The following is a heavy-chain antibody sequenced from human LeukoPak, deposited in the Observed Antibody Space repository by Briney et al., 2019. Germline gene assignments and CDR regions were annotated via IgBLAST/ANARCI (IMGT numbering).Heavy chain of an antibody. CDR3: GGEPRLLDV. CDR2: IYYTGTT. J-gene: IGHJ6*04. D-gene: IGHD2-15*01. V-gene: IGHV4-59*01. CDR1: GVSITSSY. Sequence: SETLSLTCTVSGVSITSSYWSWFRQPPGGELESIGYIYYTGTTKSNPSLESRVTISVDTSKNQLSLKLSFVTAADTATYFCGGEPRLLDVWGKGIPVTVSS.